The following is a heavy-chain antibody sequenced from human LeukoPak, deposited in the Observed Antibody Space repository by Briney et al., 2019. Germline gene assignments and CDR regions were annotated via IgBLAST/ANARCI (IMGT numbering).Heavy chain of an antibody. CDR1: GESFSGYY. CDR2: INHSGST. J-gene: IGHJ4*02. D-gene: IGHD2-2*01. V-gene: IGHV4-34*01. CDR3: ARRLGGTSTGFDY. Sequence: SETLSLTCAVYGESFSGYYWSWIRQPPGKGLEWIGEINHSGSTNNNPTLKSRVTISVDTSKNQFSLKLSSVTAADTAVYYCARRLGGTSTGFDYWGQGTLVTVSS.